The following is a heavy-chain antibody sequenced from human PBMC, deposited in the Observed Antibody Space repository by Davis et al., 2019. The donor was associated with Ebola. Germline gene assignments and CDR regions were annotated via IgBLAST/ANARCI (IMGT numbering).Heavy chain of an antibody. D-gene: IGHD1-26*01. Sequence: MPGGSLRLSCTVSGGYISGYYWSWIRQPPGKGLEWIGNLYHGGGTNYNPSLKSRVTISVDTSKNQFSLKLSSVTAADTAVYYCARAREVVGANAFDIWGQGTMVTVSS. CDR2: LYHGGGT. CDR3: ARAREVVGANAFDI. J-gene: IGHJ3*02. CDR1: GGYISGYY. V-gene: IGHV4-59*01.